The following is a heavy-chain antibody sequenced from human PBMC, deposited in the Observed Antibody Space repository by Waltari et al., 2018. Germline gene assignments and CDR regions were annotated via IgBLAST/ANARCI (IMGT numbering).Heavy chain of an antibody. CDR1: GFTVSSNY. V-gene: IGHV3-53*01. CDR2: ILSDGRT. J-gene: IGHJ4*02. Sequence: EVQLVESGGGFIQSGGSLRLSCAASGFTVSSNYMSWVRQAPGKGLGWVSVILSDGRTYYADSVNGRFTISRDNSKNTLYLQINSLRAEDTAVYYCARDSRGGLFFDYWGQGTLVTVSS. CDR3: ARDSRGGLFFDY.